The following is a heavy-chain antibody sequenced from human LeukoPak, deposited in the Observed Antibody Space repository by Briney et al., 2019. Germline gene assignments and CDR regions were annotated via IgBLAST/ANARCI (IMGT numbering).Heavy chain of an antibody. CDR3: ARDRRTDYYDSSGYYSRSYYYGMDV. CDR2: IYSGGST. Sequence: GGSLRLSCAASGFTVSSNYMSWVRQAPGKGLEWVSVIYSGGSTYYADSVKGRFTISRDNSKNTLYLRMNSLRAEDTAVYYCARDRRTDYYDSSGYYSRSYYYGMDVWGQGTTVTVSS. J-gene: IGHJ6*02. CDR1: GFTVSSNY. D-gene: IGHD3-22*01. V-gene: IGHV3-66*01.